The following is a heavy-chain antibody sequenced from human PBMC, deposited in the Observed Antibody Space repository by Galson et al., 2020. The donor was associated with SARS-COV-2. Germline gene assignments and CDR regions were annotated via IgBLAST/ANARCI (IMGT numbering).Heavy chain of an antibody. CDR2: MNPNSGKT. D-gene: IGHD3-3*01. Sequence: ASVKVSCKASGYTFTSYDINWVRQATGQGLEWMGWMNPNSGKTGYAQKFQGRVTMTSNTSISTAYMELSSLRSEDTAVYDCARVRGKYYDFWRGYLSNYGMDVWGQGTSVTVSS. CDR1: GYTFTSYD. CDR3: ARVRGKYYDFWRGYLSNYGMDV. V-gene: IGHV1-8*02. J-gene: IGHJ6*02.